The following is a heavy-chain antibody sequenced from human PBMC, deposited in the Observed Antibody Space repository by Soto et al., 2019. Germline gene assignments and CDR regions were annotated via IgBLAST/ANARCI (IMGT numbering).Heavy chain of an antibody. Sequence: GESLKISCKGSGYSFTSYWIGWVRQMPGKGLEWMGIIYPGDSDTRYSPSFQGQVTISADKSISTAYLQWSSLKASDTAMYYCARLQYYYDSSGYAYYYYYGMDVWGQGTTVTVS. CDR1: GYSFTSYW. CDR3: ARLQYYYDSSGYAYYYYYGMDV. CDR2: IYPGDSDT. D-gene: IGHD3-22*01. J-gene: IGHJ6*02. V-gene: IGHV5-51*01.